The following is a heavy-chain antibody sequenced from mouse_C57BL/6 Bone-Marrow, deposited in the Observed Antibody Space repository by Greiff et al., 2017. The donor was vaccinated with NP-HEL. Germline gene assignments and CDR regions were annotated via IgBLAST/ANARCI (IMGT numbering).Heavy chain of an antibody. CDR1: GYTFTSYG. Sequence: QVQLKESGAELARPGASVKLSCKASGYTFTSYGISWVKQRTGQGLEWIGEIYPRSGNTYYNEKFKGKATLTADKSSSTAYMELRSLPSEDAAVYFCARRGYGYDGWFAYWGQGTLVTVSA. J-gene: IGHJ3*01. V-gene: IGHV1-81*01. CDR2: IYPRSGNT. CDR3: ARRGYGYDGWFAY. D-gene: IGHD2-2*01.